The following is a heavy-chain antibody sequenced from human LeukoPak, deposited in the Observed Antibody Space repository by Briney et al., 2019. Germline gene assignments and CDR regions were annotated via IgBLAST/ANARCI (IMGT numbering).Heavy chain of an antibody. D-gene: IGHD1-26*01. CDR3: ARVRSGSSDY. V-gene: IGHV1-2*06. CDR2: INPNSGGT. CDR1: GYTFTGDY. J-gene: IGHJ4*02. Sequence: ASVKVSCKASGYTFTGDYMHWVRQAPGQGLGWMGRINPNSGGTNYAQKFQGRVTITRDTSISTAYMELSRLRSDDTAVYDCARVRSGSSDYWGQGTLVTVSS.